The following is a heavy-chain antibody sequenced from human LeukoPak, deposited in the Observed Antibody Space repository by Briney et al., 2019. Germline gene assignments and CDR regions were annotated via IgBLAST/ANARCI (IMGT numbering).Heavy chain of an antibody. CDR2: INCDTGAT. Sequence: ASVKVSCKASGYTFIDHYFHWVRQAPGQGLEWMGWINCDTGATRYAQKFQGRVALTRDTSINTACMELSSLISDDTAVYYCARDLVIVSGGFYSYMDVWGKGTTVTVSS. CDR1: GYTFIDHY. D-gene: IGHD2/OR15-2a*01. CDR3: ARDLVIVSGGFYSYMDV. J-gene: IGHJ6*03. V-gene: IGHV1-2*02.